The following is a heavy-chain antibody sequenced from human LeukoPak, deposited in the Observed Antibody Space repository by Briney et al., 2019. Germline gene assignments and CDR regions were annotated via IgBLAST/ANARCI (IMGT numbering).Heavy chain of an antibody. CDR3: ARVGCSGGSCYWRLFYDY. CDR2: MNPNSGNT. CDR1: GYTFTSYY. J-gene: IGHJ4*02. V-gene: IGHV1-8*02. D-gene: IGHD2-15*01. Sequence: ASVKVSCKASGYTFTSYYMHWVRQAPGQGLEWMGWMNPNSGNTGYAQKFQGGVTMTRNTSISTAYMELSSLRSEDTAVYYCARVGCSGGSCYWRLFYDYWGQGTLVTVSS.